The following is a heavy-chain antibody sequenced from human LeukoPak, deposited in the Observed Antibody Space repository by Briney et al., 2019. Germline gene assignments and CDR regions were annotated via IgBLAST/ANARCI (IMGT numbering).Heavy chain of an antibody. Sequence: GGSLTLSCAASGFTFSSYSMNWVRQAPGKGLEWVSSISSSSSYIYYADSVKGRFTISRDNAKNSLYLQMNSLRAEDTAVYYCAREEDGGGDYWGQGTLVTVSS. V-gene: IGHV3-21*01. CDR2: ISSSSSYI. CDR1: GFTFSSYS. J-gene: IGHJ4*02. CDR3: AREEDGGGDY. D-gene: IGHD3-16*01.